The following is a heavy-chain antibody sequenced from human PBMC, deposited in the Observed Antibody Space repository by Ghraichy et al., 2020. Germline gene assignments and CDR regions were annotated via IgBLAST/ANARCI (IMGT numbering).Heavy chain of an antibody. CDR2: IYYSGST. CDR1: GGSISSYY. D-gene: IGHD6-13*01. J-gene: IGHJ6*02. CDR3: ARDFSSYTSHYYYGMDV. V-gene: IGHV4-59*01. Sequence: SETLSLTCTVSGGSISSYYWSWIRQPPGKGLEWIGYIYYSGSTNYNPSLKSRVTISVDTSKNQFSLKLSSVTAADTAVYYCARDFSSYTSHYYYGMDVWGQGTTVTVSS.